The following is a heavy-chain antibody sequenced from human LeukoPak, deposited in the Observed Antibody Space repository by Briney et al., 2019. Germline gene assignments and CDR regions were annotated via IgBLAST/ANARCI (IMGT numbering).Heavy chain of an antibody. CDR2: ISLSSSSI. CDR3: ARDGRSWYGWFDP. J-gene: IGHJ5*02. CDR1: GFTFSSYS. D-gene: IGHD6-13*01. Sequence: GGSLRLSWAASGFTFSSYSMNWVRQAPGRGLEWVSSISLSSSSIYYADSVKGRFTISRDNAKNSLYLQMNSLRAEDTAVYYCARDGRSWYGWFDPWGQGTLVTVSS. V-gene: IGHV3-21*01.